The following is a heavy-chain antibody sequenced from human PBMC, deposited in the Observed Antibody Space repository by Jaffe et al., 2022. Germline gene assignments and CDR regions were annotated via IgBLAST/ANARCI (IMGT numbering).Heavy chain of an antibody. V-gene: IGHV1-2*02. CDR3: ATDEVNYQNDPYDL. Sequence: QVQLVQSGPEVREPGASVKVSCKTSGYTFTKYIIHWLRQTPGQGLEWVGWVKGINGETNYAQKFRGRVTMTGDRSINTAYMELSRLTSDDSAVYYCATDEVNYQNDPYDLWGQGTLVTVSS. D-gene: IGHD1-1*01. J-gene: IGHJ5*02. CDR1: GYTFTKYI. CDR2: VKGINGET.